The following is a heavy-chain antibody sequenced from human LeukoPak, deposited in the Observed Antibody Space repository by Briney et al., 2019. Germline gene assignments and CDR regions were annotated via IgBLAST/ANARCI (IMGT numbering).Heavy chain of an antibody. V-gene: IGHV3-43D*04. Sequence: PGGSLRLSCAASGFTFDDYAMHWVRQAPGKGLEWVSLISWDGGSTYYADSVRGRFTISRDNAKNSMYLQMDSLRDEDTAVYYCATETIGRHYDYWGQGTLLTVSS. D-gene: IGHD1-14*01. CDR2: ISWDGGST. CDR3: ATETIGRHYDY. CDR1: GFTFDDYA. J-gene: IGHJ4*02.